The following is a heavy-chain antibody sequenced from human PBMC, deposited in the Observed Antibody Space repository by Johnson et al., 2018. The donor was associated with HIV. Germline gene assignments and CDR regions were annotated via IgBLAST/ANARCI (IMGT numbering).Heavy chain of an antibody. J-gene: IGHJ3*01. D-gene: IGHD4-17*01. CDR2: ISSSGSTI. Sequence: QVQLVESGGGVVQPGGSLRLSCAASGFTFSSYGMHWVRQAPGKGLEWVSYISSSGSTISSPDSVKGRFTISRDNSKTTLYLQMSSLRAEDPAVYYSATLTVRSRAFDLWGQGTLVTVSS. CDR3: ATLTVRSRAFDL. V-gene: IGHV3-NL1*01. CDR1: GFTFSSYG.